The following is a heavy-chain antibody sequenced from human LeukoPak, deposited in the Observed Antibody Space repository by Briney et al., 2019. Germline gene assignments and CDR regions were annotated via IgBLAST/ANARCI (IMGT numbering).Heavy chain of an antibody. Sequence: SETLSLTCTVSGGSISSYYWSWIRQPPGKGLEWIGYIYYSGSTNYNPSLKSRVTISVDTSKNQFSLKLSSVTAAVTAVYYCARGSRGWFDPWGQGTLVTVSS. J-gene: IGHJ5*02. CDR1: GGSISSYY. CDR3: ARGSRGWFDP. V-gene: IGHV4-59*01. CDR2: IYYSGST. D-gene: IGHD2-15*01.